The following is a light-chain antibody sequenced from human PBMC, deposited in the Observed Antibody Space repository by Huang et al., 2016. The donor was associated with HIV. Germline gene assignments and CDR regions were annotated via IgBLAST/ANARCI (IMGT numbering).Light chain of an antibody. CDR2: QAS. CDR1: QSISDW. CDR3: QQYHSYPYT. J-gene: IGKJ2*01. V-gene: IGKV1-5*03. Sequence: DIQMTQSPSTLSASVGDRVTITCRASQSISDWLAWYQQRPGRAPNVLIYQASTLQSGVPLRFSGSGSGTEFTLTIDNLQPDDFATYYCQQYHSYPYTFGQGTQLEIK.